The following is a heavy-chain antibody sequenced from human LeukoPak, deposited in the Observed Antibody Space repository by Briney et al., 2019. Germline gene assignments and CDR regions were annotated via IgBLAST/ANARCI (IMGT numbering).Heavy chain of an antibody. D-gene: IGHD4-17*01. Sequence: ASVKVSCKASGGTFSSYAISWVRQAPGQGLEWMGRIIPIFGTANYAQKFQGRVTITTGESTSTAYMELSSLRSEDTAVYYCARVQRDGDYVYYWGQGTLVTVSS. CDR1: GGTFSSYA. J-gene: IGHJ4*02. CDR3: ARVQRDGDYVYY. V-gene: IGHV1-69*05. CDR2: IIPIFGTA.